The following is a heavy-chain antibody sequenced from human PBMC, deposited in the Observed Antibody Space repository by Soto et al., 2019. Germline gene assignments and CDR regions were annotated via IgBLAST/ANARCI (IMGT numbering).Heavy chain of an antibody. Sequence: QVQLVESGGGVVQPGRSLRLSCAASGFTFSSYAMHWVRQAPGKGLEWVAVISYDGSNKYYADSVKGRFTISRDNSKNTRYLQMNSLRAEDTAVYYCARASQCISTSCYVYYYYYGMDVWGQGTTVTVSS. J-gene: IGHJ6*02. D-gene: IGHD2-2*01. CDR3: ARASQCISTSCYVYYYYYGMDV. CDR1: GFTFSSYA. CDR2: ISYDGSNK. V-gene: IGHV3-30-3*01.